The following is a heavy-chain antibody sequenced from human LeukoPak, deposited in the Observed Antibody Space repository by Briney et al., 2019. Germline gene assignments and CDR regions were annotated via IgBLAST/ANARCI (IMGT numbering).Heavy chain of an antibody. CDR3: ASSSWYDSPGVV. V-gene: IGHV3-21*01. CDR1: GFTFSSYT. CDR2: ITSSSSYI. J-gene: IGHJ6*04. D-gene: IGHD6-13*01. Sequence: GGSLRLSCAASGFTFSSYTMNWVRQAPGKGLEWVSSITSSSSYIYYTDSVKGRFTISRDNAKNSLYLQMNSLRAEDTAVYYCASSSWYDSPGVVWGKGTTVTVSS.